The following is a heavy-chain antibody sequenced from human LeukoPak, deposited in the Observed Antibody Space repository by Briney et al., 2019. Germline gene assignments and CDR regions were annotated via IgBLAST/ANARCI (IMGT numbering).Heavy chain of an antibody. CDR3: ARGPSYGYARRIRFDP. CDR1: GGSFSGYY. Sequence: PSETLSLTCAVYGGSFSGYYWSWIRQPPGKGLKWIGEINHSGSTNYNPSLKSRVTISVDTSKNQFSLKLSSVTAADTAVYYCARGPSYGYARRIRFDPWGQGTLVTVSS. V-gene: IGHV4-34*01. D-gene: IGHD5-18*01. J-gene: IGHJ5*02. CDR2: INHSGST.